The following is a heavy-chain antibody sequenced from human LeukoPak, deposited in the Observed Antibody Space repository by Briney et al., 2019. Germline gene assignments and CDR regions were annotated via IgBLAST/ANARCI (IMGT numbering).Heavy chain of an antibody. Sequence: SETLSLTCAVSGGSFSSYCWSWIRQPPGKGLEWIGYIYNSGSTSYNPSLKSRVTLSVDTSKNQFSLKLSSVTAADTAVYYCARLFDSGLYYYYGMDVWGQGTAVTVSS. CDR2: IYNSGST. D-gene: IGHD1-26*01. J-gene: IGHJ6*02. CDR3: ARLFDSGLYYYYGMDV. V-gene: IGHV4-59*08. CDR1: GGSFSSYC.